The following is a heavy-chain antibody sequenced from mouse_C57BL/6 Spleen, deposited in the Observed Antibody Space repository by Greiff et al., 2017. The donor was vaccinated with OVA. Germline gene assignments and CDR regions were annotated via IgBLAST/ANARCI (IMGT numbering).Heavy chain of an antibody. CDR3: AKGIWYFDV. CDR2: IWSGGST. CDR1: GFSLTSYG. Sequence: VQRVESGPGLVQPSQSLSITCTVSGFSLTSYGVHWVRQPPGKGLEWLGVIWSGGSTDYNAAFISRLSISKDNSKSQVFFKMNSLQADDTAIYYCAKGIWYFDVWGTGTTVTVSS. J-gene: IGHJ1*03. V-gene: IGHV2-4*01.